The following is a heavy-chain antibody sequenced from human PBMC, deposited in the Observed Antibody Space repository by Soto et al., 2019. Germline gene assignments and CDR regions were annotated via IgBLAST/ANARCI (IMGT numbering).Heavy chain of an antibody. CDR1: GGSISSYY. CDR3: ARHIGWLDY. J-gene: IGHJ4*02. D-gene: IGHD5-12*01. CDR2: IYYSGST. Sequence: SETLSLTCTVSGGSISSYYWSWIRQPPGKGPEWIGYIYYSGSTNYNPSLKSRVTISVDTSKNQFSLKLSSVTAADTAVYYCARHIGWLDYWGQRTLVTGSS. V-gene: IGHV4-59*08.